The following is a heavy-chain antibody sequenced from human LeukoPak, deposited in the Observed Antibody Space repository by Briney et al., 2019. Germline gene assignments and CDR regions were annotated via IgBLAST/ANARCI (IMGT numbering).Heavy chain of an antibody. CDR1: GFTFSSYW. V-gene: IGHV3-7*01. J-gene: IGHJ4*02. Sequence: TGGSLRLSCAASGFTFSSYWMSWVRQAPGKGLEWVANIKQDGSEKYYVDSVKGRFTISRDNAKNSLYLQMNSLRAEDTAVYYCARLGVVRGVTAYVWGSYRPGPFDYWGQGTLVTVSS. CDR2: IKQDGSEK. D-gene: IGHD3-16*02. CDR3: ARLGVVRGVTAYVWGSYRPGPFDY.